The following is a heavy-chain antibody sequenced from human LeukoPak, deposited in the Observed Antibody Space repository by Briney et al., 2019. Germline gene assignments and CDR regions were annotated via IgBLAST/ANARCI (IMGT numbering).Heavy chain of an antibody. Sequence: GGSLRLSCATSGFTFNLAWMSWVRQAPGRGLEWVGRIKRNTQGATTDYAAAVKGRFTISRDDSKNTLYLQMNSLEIEDTGVYYCTTHPGYESYWGQGTLVTVSS. D-gene: IGHD2-15*01. V-gene: IGHV3-15*01. CDR3: TTHPGYESY. CDR1: GFTFNLAW. J-gene: IGHJ4*02. CDR2: IKRNTQGATT.